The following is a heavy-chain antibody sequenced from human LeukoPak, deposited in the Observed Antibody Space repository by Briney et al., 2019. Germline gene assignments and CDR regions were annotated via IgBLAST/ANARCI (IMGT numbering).Heavy chain of an antibody. J-gene: IGHJ4*02. Sequence: GGSLRLSCAASGFSVSSKYMSWVRQAPGKGLEWVSTIYSGGNTYYAASVEGRLIIFSRNTKKNLYLQMSSLRAEDTAVYYCARGGVAVADRYFDYWGEGMHVTVPS. V-gene: IGHV3-53*01. CDR2: IYSGGNT. D-gene: IGHD6-19*01. CDR1: GFSVSSKY. CDR3: ARGGVAVADRYFDY.